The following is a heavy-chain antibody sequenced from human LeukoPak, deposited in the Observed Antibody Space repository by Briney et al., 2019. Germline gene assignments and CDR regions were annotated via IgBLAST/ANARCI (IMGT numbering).Heavy chain of an antibody. J-gene: IGHJ4*02. CDR1: GGTFSSYA. V-gene: IGHV1-69*01. D-gene: IGHD2-2*02. CDR2: IIPIFGTA. Sequence: ASVKVSCKASGGTFSSYAISWVRQAPGQGLEWMGGIIPIFGTANYAQKFQGRVTITADESTSTAYMELRSLRSDDTAVYYCARGGGNIVVVPGAIAFDFWGQGTLVTVSS. CDR3: ARGGGNIVVVPGAIAFDF.